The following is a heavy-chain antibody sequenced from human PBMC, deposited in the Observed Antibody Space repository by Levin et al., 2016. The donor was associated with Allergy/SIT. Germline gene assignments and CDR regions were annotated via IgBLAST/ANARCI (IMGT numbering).Heavy chain of an antibody. V-gene: IGHV5-51*01. Sequence: GESLKISCKGSGYSFTSYWIGWVRQMPGKGLEWMGIIYPGDSDTRYSPSFQGQVTISADKSISTAYLQWSSLKASDTAMYYCARRYCSSTSCSNWFDPWGQGTLVTVSS. D-gene: IGHD2-2*01. J-gene: IGHJ5*02. CDR3: ARRYCSSTSCSNWFDP. CDR1: GYSFTSYW. CDR2: IYPGDSDT.